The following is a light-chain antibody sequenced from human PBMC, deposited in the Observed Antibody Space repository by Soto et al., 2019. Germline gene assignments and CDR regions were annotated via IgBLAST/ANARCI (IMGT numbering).Light chain of an antibody. CDR1: SIGSKG. CDR2: DDS. V-gene: IGLV3-21*02. CDR3: QVWDSSTDHWV. Sequence: SYELTQPASVSVAPGQTARITCGGDSIGSKGVHWYQQKPGQAPLLVLYDDSVRPSGIPERISGSSSGNTATLTVNRVGVGDEADYYCQVWDSSTDHWVFGGGTKLTVL. J-gene: IGLJ3*02.